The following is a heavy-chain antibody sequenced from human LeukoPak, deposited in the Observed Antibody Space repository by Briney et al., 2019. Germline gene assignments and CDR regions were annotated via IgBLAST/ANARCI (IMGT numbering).Heavy chain of an antibody. J-gene: IGHJ4*02. CDR3: ARERLPYSSGWYYFDC. Sequence: PGGSLRLSCAASGFTFSSYAMHWVRQAPGKGLEYVSAISSNGGSTYYANSVKGRFTISRDNSKNTLYLQMGSLRAEDMAVYYCARERLPYSSGWYYFDCWGQGTLVTVSS. D-gene: IGHD6-19*01. CDR2: ISSNGGST. CDR1: GFTFSSYA. V-gene: IGHV3-64*01.